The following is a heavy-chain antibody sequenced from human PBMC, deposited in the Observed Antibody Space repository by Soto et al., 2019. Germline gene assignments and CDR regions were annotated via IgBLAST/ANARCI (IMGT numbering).Heavy chain of an antibody. Sequence: GVSLRLSFAASGFTFSSYGMHWFRQAPGKGLEWVAVIWYDGSNKYYADSVKGRFTISRDNSKNTLYLQMNSLRAEDTAVYYCARDPQLGNWFDPWGQGTLVTVSS. V-gene: IGHV3-33*01. CDR3: ARDPQLGNWFDP. D-gene: IGHD1-1*01. CDR1: GFTFSSYG. CDR2: IWYDGSNK. J-gene: IGHJ5*02.